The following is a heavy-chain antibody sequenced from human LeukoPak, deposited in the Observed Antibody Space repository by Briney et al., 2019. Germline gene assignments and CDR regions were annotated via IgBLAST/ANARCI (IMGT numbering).Heavy chain of an antibody. Sequence: ASVKVSCKASGYTFTSYGISWVRQAPGQGLEWMGWISAYNGNTNYAQKLQGRVTMTTDTSTSTAYMELRSLRSDDTAVYYCARDARSIPDPEVPAAVGRIDYWGQGTLVTVSS. CDR3: ARDARSIPDPEVPAAVGRIDY. V-gene: IGHV1-18*01. D-gene: IGHD2-2*01. J-gene: IGHJ4*02. CDR1: GYTFTSYG. CDR2: ISAYNGNT.